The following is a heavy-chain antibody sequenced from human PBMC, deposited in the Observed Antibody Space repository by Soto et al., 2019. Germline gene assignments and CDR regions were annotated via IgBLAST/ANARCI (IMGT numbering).Heavy chain of an antibody. J-gene: IGHJ6*02. Sequence: SETLSLTCTVSGGSVSSGSYYWSWIRQPPGKGLEWIGYIYYSGSTNYNPSLKSRVTISVDTSKNQFSLKLSSVTAADTAVYYCARELVGGELDYYGMDVWGQGTTVTVSS. V-gene: IGHV4-61*01. D-gene: IGHD3-10*01. CDR1: GGSVSSGSYY. CDR3: ARELVGGELDYYGMDV. CDR2: IYYSGST.